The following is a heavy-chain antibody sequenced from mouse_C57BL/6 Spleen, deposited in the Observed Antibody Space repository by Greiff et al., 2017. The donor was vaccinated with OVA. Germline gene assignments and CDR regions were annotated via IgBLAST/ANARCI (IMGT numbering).Heavy chain of an antibody. V-gene: IGHV1-81*01. CDR3: ATSHGPEGYFDV. J-gene: IGHJ1*03. CDR2: IYPRSGNT. Sequence: QVHVKQSGAELARPGASVKLSCKASGYTFTSYGISWVKQRTGQGLEWIGEIYPRSGNTYYNEKFKGKATLTADKSSSTAYMELRSLTSEDSAVYFCATSHGPEGYFDVWGTGTTVTVSS. CDR1: GYTFTSYG.